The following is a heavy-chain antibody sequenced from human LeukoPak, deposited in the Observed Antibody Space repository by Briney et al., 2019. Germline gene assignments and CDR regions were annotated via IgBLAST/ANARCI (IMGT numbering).Heavy chain of an antibody. CDR2: IYYSGST. Sequence: PSETLSLTCTVSGGSISSYYWSWIRQPPGKGLEWIGYIYYSGSTNYNPSLKSRVTISVDTSKNQFSLKLSSVTAADTAVYYCARAQTGYYDSSGYSLGVWGQGTLVTVSS. CDR3: ARAQTGYYDSSGYSLGV. V-gene: IGHV4-59*01. J-gene: IGHJ4*02. CDR1: GGSISSYY. D-gene: IGHD3-22*01.